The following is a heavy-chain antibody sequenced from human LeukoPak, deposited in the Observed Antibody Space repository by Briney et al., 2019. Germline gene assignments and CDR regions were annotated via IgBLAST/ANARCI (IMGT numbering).Heavy chain of an antibody. V-gene: IGHV4-59*01. Sequence: SETLSLTCTVSGGSISSYYWSWIRQPPGKGLEWIGYIYYSGSTNYNPSLKSRVTISVDTSKNQFSLKLSSVTAADTAVYYCARAESYYDISTGYQEGHAFDIWGQGTMVTVSS. D-gene: IGHD3-9*01. CDR1: GGSISSYY. J-gene: IGHJ3*02. CDR2: IYYSGST. CDR3: ARAESYYDISTGYQEGHAFDI.